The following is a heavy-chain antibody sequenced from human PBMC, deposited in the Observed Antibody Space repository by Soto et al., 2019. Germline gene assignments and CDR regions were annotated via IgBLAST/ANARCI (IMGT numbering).Heavy chain of an antibody. CDR3: ARGGSYYAY. D-gene: IGHD1-26*01. CDR2: IKQDGSEK. CDR1: GFTFSNYW. J-gene: IGHJ4*02. Sequence: EVQLVESGGGLVQPGGSLRLSCAASGFTFSNYWMNWVRQAPGKGLEWVANIKQDGSEKYYVDSVKGRFTISRDNATKSLCLQMNSLRDEDTAVYYCARGGSYYAYWGQGTLVTVSS. V-gene: IGHV3-7*04.